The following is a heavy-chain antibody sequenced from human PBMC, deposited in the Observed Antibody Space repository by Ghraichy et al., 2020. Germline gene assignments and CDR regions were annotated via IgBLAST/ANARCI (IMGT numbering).Heavy chain of an antibody. CDR1: GFTFTTYA. J-gene: IGHJ4*02. Sequence: GGSRRLSCAASGFTFTTYAMSWVRQAPGKGLEWVSSISVTSGSSHYGVSVKGRFTISRDNSKNTLYLQMNSLRAEDTALYYCAKTRDGYNSPFDYWGQGTLVTVSS. CDR3: AKTRDGYNSPFDY. CDR2: ISVTSGSS. V-gene: IGHV3-23*01. D-gene: IGHD5-24*01.